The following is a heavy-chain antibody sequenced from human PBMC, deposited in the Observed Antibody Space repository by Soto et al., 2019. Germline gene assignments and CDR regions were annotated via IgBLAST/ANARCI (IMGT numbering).Heavy chain of an antibody. CDR3: ARVKGEVGATQGWFDP. D-gene: IGHD1-26*01. CDR2: IIPIFGTA. Sequence: SVKVSCKASGGTFSSYAISWVRHAPGQGLEWMGGIIPIFGTANYAQKFQGRVTITADESTSTAYMELSSLRSEDTAVYYCARVKGEVGATQGWFDPWGQGTLVTVSS. V-gene: IGHV1-69*13. CDR1: GGTFSSYA. J-gene: IGHJ5*02.